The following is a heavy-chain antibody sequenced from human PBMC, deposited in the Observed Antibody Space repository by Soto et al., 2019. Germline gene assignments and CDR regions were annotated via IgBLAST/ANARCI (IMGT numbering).Heavy chain of an antibody. CDR2: IYPAGPT. J-gene: IGHJ4*02. CDR1: GFTVSGMF. CDR3: ARDADSSGLHY. V-gene: IGHV3-53*01. Sequence: LRLSCAASGFTVSGMFMNWVRQAPGKGLEWVSVIYPAGPTYYADSVKGRFTISRDNSKNTLFLQLNNLRAEDTAVYYCARDADSSGLHYWGQGILVTVPQ. D-gene: IGHD6-19*01.